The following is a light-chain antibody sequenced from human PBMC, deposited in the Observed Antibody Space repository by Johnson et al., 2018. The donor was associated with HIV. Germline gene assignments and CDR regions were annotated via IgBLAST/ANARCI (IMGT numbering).Light chain of an antibody. CDR3: GTWDSSLSGYV. CDR2: DNN. Sequence: QSVLTQPPSVSAAPGQKVTISCSGSSSNIGNNYVSWYQQLPGTAPKLLIYDNNKRPSGIPDRFSGSKSGTSATLGITGLQTGDEADYYCGTWDSSLSGYVCGAWTEVTVL. CDR1: SSNIGNNY. J-gene: IGLJ1*01. V-gene: IGLV1-51*01.